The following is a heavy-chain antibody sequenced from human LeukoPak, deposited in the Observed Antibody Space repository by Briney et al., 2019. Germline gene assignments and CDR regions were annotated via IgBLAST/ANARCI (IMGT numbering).Heavy chain of an antibody. CDR1: GGSISSSSYY. J-gene: IGHJ4*02. CDR3: ARHDPPRWPYYFDY. V-gene: IGHV4-39*01. Sequence: PSETLSLTCTVSGGSISSSSYYWGWIRQPPGKGLEWIGSIYNSGSTYYNPSLNSRVTISVDTSKNQFSLKLSSVTAADTAVYYCARHDPPRWPYYFDYWGQRTLVTVSS. D-gene: IGHD4-23*01. CDR2: IYNSGST.